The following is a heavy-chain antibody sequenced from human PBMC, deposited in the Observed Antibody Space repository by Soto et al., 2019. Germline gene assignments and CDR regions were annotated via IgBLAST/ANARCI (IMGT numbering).Heavy chain of an antibody. V-gene: IGHV3-74*01. Sequence: GGSLRLSCAASALTLSSYWMHWVRQAPGKGLVWVSRISSDGSSTAYADSVKGRFTISRDNAKNTLYLQMNSLRAEDTAVYYCARFPGGFWSGSRVLGHIWGQGTMVTVSS. CDR3: ARFPGGFWSGSRVLGHI. CDR1: ALTLSSYW. J-gene: IGHJ3*02. D-gene: IGHD3-3*01. CDR2: ISSDGSST.